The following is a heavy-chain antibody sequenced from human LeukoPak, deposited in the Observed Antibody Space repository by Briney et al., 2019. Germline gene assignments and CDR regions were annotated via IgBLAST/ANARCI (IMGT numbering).Heavy chain of an antibody. V-gene: IGHV3-74*01. CDR3: ARGVMGYNYGQYYFDY. D-gene: IGHD5-18*01. CDR2: LNEDGRIT. J-gene: IGHJ4*02. CDR1: GFTLSSHW. Sequence: GGSLRLSCAASGFTLSSHWVHWVRQAPGKGLVWVSRLNEDGRITNYADSVKGRFTISRDNAKNTVYLQMNSLRVEDTAVYYCARGVMGYNYGQYYFDYWGQGTLVTVSS.